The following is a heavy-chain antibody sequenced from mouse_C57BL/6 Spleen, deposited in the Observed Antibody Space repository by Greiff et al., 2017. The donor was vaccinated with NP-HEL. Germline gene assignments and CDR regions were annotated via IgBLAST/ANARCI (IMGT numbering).Heavy chain of an antibody. CDR1: GYTFTDYY. CDR2: IYPGSGNT. J-gene: IGHJ2*01. D-gene: IGHD1-1*01. V-gene: IGHV1-76*01. Sequence: QVQLQQSGAELVRPGASVKLSCKASGYTFTDYYINWVKQRPGQGLEWIARIYPGSGNTYYNEKFKGKATLTAEKSSSTAYMQLSSLTSEDSAVYFCAREAYGSSCFDYWGQGTTLTVSS. CDR3: AREAYGSSCFDY.